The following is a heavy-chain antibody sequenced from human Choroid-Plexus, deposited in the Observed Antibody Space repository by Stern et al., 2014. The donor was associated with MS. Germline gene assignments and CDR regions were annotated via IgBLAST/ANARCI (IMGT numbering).Heavy chain of an antibody. CDR1: GFTFSNFG. V-gene: IGHV3-30*18. CDR3: AKDRQWSTYFFDY. D-gene: IGHD2-15*01. J-gene: IGHJ4*02. Sequence: QVQLVESGGGVAQPGRPLILSCSASGFTFSNFGMHWVRQAPGKGLEWVALISYDGSDKYYADSVKGRFTMCRDNSKNTLYMQMNSLRAEDTAVYYCAKDRQWSTYFFDYWGQGSLVTVSS. CDR2: ISYDGSDK.